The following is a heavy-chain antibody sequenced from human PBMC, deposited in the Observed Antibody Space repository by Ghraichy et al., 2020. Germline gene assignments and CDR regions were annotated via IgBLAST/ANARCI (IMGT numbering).Heavy chain of an antibody. J-gene: IGHJ3*02. CDR1: GDSVSTNGVA. CDR3: ARGRFSAFDI. CDR2: TYYRSKWSN. Sequence: SQTLSLTCDISGDSVSTNGVAWNWIRQSPSRGLEWLGRTYYRSKWSNDYAVSVKSRIIIIPDTSKNQFSLQLNSVTPEDTAVYYCARGRFSAFDIWGQGTTVTVSS. V-gene: IGHV6-1*01.